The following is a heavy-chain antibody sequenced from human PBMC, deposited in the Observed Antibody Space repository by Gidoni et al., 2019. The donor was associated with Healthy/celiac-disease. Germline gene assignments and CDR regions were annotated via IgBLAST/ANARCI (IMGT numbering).Heavy chain of an antibody. CDR1: GYSISSGYY. J-gene: IGHJ5*02. V-gene: IGHV4-38-2*02. Sequence: QVQLQESGPGLVKPSETLSLTCTVSGYSISSGYYWGWIRQPPGKGLEWIGSIYHSGSTYYNPSLKSRVTISVDTSKNQFSLKLSSVTAADTAVYYCARDITMIVVVISSYNWFDPWGQGTLVTVSS. CDR2: IYHSGST. D-gene: IGHD3-22*01. CDR3: ARDITMIVVVISSYNWFDP.